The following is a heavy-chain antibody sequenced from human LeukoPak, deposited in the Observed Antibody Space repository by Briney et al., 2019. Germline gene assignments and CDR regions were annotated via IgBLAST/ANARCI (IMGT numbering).Heavy chain of an antibody. Sequence: GGSLRLYCAASGFTFSTYWMHWVRQAPGKGLVWVSRIHGDGTFTTSTDSVKGRFTISRDNAQNMVYLQMNSLRVEDTAVYYCARDLVLGSGSYGQWGQGTLVTVSS. D-gene: IGHD3-10*01. V-gene: IGHV3-74*01. J-gene: IGHJ4*02. CDR2: IHGDGTFT. CDR1: GFTFSTYW. CDR3: ARDLVLGSGSYGQ.